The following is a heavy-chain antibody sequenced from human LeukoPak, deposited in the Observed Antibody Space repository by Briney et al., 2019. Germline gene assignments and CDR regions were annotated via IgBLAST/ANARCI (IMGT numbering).Heavy chain of an antibody. Sequence: SETLSLTCAVYGGSFSGYYWSWIRQPPGKGLEWIGEINHSGSTNYNPSLKSRVTISVDTSKNQFSLKLSSVTAADTAVYYCARRYDILTGYYRQYYFDYWGQGTLVTVSS. CDR2: INHSGST. V-gene: IGHV4-34*01. J-gene: IGHJ4*02. CDR3: ARRYDILTGYYRQYYFDY. D-gene: IGHD3-9*01. CDR1: GGSFSGYY.